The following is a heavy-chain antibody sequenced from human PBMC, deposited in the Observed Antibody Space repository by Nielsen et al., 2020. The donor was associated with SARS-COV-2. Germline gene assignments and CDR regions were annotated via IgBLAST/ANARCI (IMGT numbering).Heavy chain of an antibody. J-gene: IGHJ6*02. V-gene: IGHV3-30*04. Sequence: GGSLRLSCAASGFTFSSYAMHWVRQAPGKGLEWVAVISYDGSNKYYADSVKGRFTISRDNSKNTLYLQMNSLRAEDTAVYYCAGDRPRDSSSWYKDYYGMDVWGQGTTVTVSS. D-gene: IGHD6-13*01. CDR2: ISYDGSNK. CDR3: AGDRPRDSSSWYKDYYGMDV. CDR1: GFTFSSYA.